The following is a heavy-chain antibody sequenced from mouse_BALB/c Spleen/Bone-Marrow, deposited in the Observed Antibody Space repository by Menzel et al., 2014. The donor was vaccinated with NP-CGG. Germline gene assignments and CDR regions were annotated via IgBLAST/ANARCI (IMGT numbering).Heavy chain of an antibody. Sequence: EVQLMESGGGLVQPGGSLKLSCAASGFDFSRYWMSWVRQAPGKGLEWIGEINPDSSTINYTPSLKDKFIISRDNAKNTLYLQMSKVRSEDTALYYCARLYYDYDDVFYWYFDVWGAGTTVTVSS. D-gene: IGHD2-4*01. J-gene: IGHJ1*01. CDR1: GFDFSRYW. CDR2: INPDSSTI. CDR3: ARLYYDYDDVFYWYFDV. V-gene: IGHV4-1*02.